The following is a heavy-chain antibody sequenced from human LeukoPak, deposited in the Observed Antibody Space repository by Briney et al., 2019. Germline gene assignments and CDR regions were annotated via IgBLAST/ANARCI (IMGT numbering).Heavy chain of an antibody. V-gene: IGHV3-23*01. CDR3: AKESPRFDY. J-gene: IGHJ4*02. CDR2: ISGNGGST. Sequence: GGSLRLSCAASGFTFSSYAMSWVRQAPGKGLEWVSVISGNGGSTHYADSAKGRFTISRDNSKNTLYLQMNSLRAEDAAVYYCAKESPRFDYWGQGTLVTVSS. CDR1: GFTFSSYA.